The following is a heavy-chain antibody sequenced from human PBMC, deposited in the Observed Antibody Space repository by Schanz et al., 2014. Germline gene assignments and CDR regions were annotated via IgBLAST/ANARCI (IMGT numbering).Heavy chain of an antibody. CDR1: GFTFSSYW. D-gene: IGHD3-10*01. Sequence: VQLVESGGGVVQPGGSLRLSCAASGFTFSSYWMSWVRQAPGKGLEWVANIKQHGNEKYYVDSVKGRFTISRDNAKISLYLQMNSLRVEDTAVYYCARVPYGSGSYWDYWGQGTLVTVSS. V-gene: IGHV3-7*02. J-gene: IGHJ4*02. CDR3: ARVPYGSGSYWDY. CDR2: IKQHGNEK.